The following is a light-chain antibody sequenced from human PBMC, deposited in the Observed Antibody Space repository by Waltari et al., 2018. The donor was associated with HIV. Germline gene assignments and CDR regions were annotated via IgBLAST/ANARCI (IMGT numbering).Light chain of an antibody. CDR1: QSVLYTSTNKNY. CDR3: QQYYSTPWT. V-gene: IGKV4-1*01. J-gene: IGKJ1*01. Sequence: DIVMTQSPDSLIVSLGERATINCKSSQSVLYTSTNKNYLALYQLKAGQPSKLLIYWASTRESGVPDRFRGSGSGTDFTLTISSLQAADVAVYYCQQYYSTPWTFGQGTRVEI. CDR2: WAS.